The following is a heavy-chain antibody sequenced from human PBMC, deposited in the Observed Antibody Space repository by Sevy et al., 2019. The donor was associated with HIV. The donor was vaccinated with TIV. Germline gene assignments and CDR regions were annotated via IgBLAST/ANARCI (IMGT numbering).Heavy chain of an antibody. D-gene: IGHD5-18*01. CDR3: ARGKSGYGYGLNS. CDR2: IYSDGTT. V-gene: IGHV3-66*01. J-gene: IGHJ4*02. CDR1: GFTVSSNY. Sequence: GESLKISCAASGFTVSSNYMTWVRQAPGKGLEGVSVIYSDGTTYHADSVKDRFTISRDNSKNTLYLQMNSLRAEDTAVYYCARGKSGYGYGLNSWGQGTQVTVSS.